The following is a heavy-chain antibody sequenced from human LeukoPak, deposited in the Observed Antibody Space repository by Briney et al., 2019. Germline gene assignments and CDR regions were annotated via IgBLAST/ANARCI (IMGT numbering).Heavy chain of an antibody. CDR2: IRSKAYGGTT. Sequence: PGGSLRLSCTASGFTFGDYAMSWVRQAPGKGLEWVGFIRSKAYGGTTEYAASVKGRFTISRDDSKSIAYLQMNSLKTEDTAVYYCTRVKVSYINRVWGQGTLVTVSS. V-gene: IGHV3-49*04. CDR3: TRVKVSYINRV. J-gene: IGHJ4*02. CDR1: GFTFGDYA. D-gene: IGHD1-14*01.